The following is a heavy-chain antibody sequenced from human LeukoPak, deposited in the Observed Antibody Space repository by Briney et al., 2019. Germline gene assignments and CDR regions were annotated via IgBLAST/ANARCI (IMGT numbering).Heavy chain of an antibody. Sequence: SETLSLTCSVSGYSLSRGYYWAWIRQPPGRGLEWIGTFYHIGNTYYNPSLESRASMSVDTSTNEFSLTLKSVTAADTDVYYCARAGWIITSAIDYWGQGALVTVSS. CDR2: FYHIGNT. CDR1: GYSLSRGYY. J-gene: IGHJ4*02. V-gene: IGHV4-38-2*02. CDR3: ARAGWIITSAIDY. D-gene: IGHD3-22*01.